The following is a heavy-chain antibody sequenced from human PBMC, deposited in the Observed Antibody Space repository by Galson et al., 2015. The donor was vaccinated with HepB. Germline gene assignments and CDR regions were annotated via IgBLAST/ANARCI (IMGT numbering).Heavy chain of an antibody. CDR1: GYTFTSYG. D-gene: IGHD2-21*01. CDR2: ISAYNGNT. CDR3: ARKLWARLAAFDI. V-gene: IGHV1-18*01. Sequence: SVKVSCKASGYTFTSYGISWVRQAPGQGLEWMGWISAYNGNTNYAQKLQGRVTMTTDTSTSTAYMELRGLRSDDTAVYYCARKLWARLAAFDIWGQGTMVTVSS. J-gene: IGHJ3*02.